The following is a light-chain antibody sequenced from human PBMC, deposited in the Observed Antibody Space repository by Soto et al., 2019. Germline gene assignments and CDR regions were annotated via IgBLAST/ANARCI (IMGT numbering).Light chain of an antibody. CDR1: SANMGAGYA. V-gene: IGLV1-40*01. CDR3: QSYDRSLSAVV. Sequence: HSVLTQPPSVSGAPGQRVTISCTGSSANMGAGYAVHWYQQLPGTAPKLLIYGNFIRPSGVPDRFSGSKSVTSASLAITGLQTEDEADYYCQSYDRSLSAVVFGGGTKLTVL. CDR2: GNF. J-gene: IGLJ2*01.